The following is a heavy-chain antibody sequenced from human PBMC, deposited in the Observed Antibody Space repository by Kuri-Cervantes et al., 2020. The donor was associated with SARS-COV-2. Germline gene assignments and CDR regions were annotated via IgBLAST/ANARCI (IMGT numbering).Heavy chain of an antibody. CDR2: IGPVGDT. D-gene: IGHD2-2*01. V-gene: IGHV3-13*01. CDR3: VRVGTAESWGAFDI. Sequence: GGSLRLSCAASGFTFSFDDVHWVRQATGKGLEWVSAIGPVGDTYYAGSVKGRFTISRENAKNSLNLQMNSLRAEDTAVYYCVRVGTAESWGAFDIWGQGTMVTVSS. CDR1: GFTFSFDD. J-gene: IGHJ3*02.